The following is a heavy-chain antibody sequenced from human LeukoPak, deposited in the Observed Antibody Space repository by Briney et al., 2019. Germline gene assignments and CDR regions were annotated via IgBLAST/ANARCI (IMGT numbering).Heavy chain of an antibody. CDR1: GGSISSYY. CDR2: IYYSGST. J-gene: IGHJ4*02. V-gene: IGHV4-59*12. Sequence: SETLSLTCTVSGGSISSYYWSWIRQPPGKGLEWIGYIYYSGSTNYNPSLKSRVTISADTSKNQFSLKLSSVTAADTAVYYCARGYYDSSGYYDYWGQGTPVTVSS. D-gene: IGHD3-22*01. CDR3: ARGYYDSSGYYDY.